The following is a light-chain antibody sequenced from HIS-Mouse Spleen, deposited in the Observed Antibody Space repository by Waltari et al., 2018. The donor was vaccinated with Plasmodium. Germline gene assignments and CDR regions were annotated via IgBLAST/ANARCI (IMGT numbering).Light chain of an antibody. CDR3: QQLNSYPYT. CDR1: QGISSY. V-gene: IGKV1-9*01. J-gene: IGKJ2*01. Sequence: DIKLTQSPSFLPASVGARVPITCRASQGISSYLAWYQQKPGKAPKLLIYAASTLQSGVPSRFSGSGSGTEFTLTISSLQPEDFATYYCQQLNSYPYTFGQGTKLEIK. CDR2: AAS.